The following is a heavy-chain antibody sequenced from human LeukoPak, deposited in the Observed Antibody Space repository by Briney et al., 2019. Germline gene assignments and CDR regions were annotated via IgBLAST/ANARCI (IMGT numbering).Heavy chain of an antibody. CDR3: AKGSGSLSSYYYYMDV. CDR2: VSGGGDNT. D-gene: IGHD1-26*01. Sequence: PGGSLRLSCAASGFIFTNYAMSWVRQAPGKGLEWVSGVSGGGDNTYYADSVKGRFTISRDNSKNTLYLQMYSLRAEDTAVYYCAKGSGSLSSYYYYMDVWGKGTTVTVSS. V-gene: IGHV3-23*01. CDR1: GFIFTNYA. J-gene: IGHJ6*03.